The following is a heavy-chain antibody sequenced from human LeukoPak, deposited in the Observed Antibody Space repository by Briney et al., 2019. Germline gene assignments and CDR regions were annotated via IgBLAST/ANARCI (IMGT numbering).Heavy chain of an antibody. CDR1: GYTFTSYD. D-gene: IGHD2-2*02. Sequence: ASVKVSCKASGYTFTSYDINWVRQATGQGLEWMGWMNPNSGHTGYAQKFQGRVTITRNTSISTAYMELSSLRSEDTAVYYCARFRYCSSTSCYTGGRKRNDYWGQGTLVTVSS. J-gene: IGHJ4*02. CDR3: ARFRYCSSTSCYTGGRKRNDY. CDR2: MNPNSGHT. V-gene: IGHV1-8*03.